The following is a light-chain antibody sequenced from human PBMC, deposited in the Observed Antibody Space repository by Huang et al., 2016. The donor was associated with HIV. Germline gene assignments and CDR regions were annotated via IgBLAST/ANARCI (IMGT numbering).Light chain of an antibody. CDR1: QSINIW. CDR3: QQYNSFPLT. Sequence: DIQMTQSPSTLSASVGDRVTITCRASQSINIWLAWYQQKPGKAPKLLIYDASFLESGFPQMFSGSGSGTEFTLTINSLQPDNLATYYCQQYNSFPLTFGGGTKVEI. CDR2: DAS. V-gene: IGKV1-5*01. J-gene: IGKJ4*01.